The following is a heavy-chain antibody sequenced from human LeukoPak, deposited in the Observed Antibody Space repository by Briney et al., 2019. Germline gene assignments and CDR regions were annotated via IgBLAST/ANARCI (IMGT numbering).Heavy chain of an antibody. V-gene: IGHV3-20*04. CDR1: GFTFSNYA. CDR2: INWNGGST. D-gene: IGHD5-24*01. CDR3: ARVVLSRGERDY. Sequence: PGGSLRLSCAASGFTFSNYAMSWVRQAPGKGLEWVSGINWNGGSTGYVDSVKGRFTISRDNAKKFLYLQMNSLRAEDTALYYCARVVLSRGERDYWGQGTLVTVSS. J-gene: IGHJ4*02.